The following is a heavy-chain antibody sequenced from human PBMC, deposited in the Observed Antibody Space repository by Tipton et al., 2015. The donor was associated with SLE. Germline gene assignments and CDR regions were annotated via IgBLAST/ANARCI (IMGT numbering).Heavy chain of an antibody. V-gene: IGHV3-33*06. CDR1: GFTFSSYG. D-gene: IGHD2-21*02. Sequence: SLRLSCAASGFTFSSYGMHWVRQAPGKGLEWVAVIWYDGSNKYYADSVKGRFTISRDNSKNTLYLQMNSLRAEDTAVYYCANRGDTHAFDIWGQGTMVTVSS. CDR3: ANRGDTHAFDI. J-gene: IGHJ3*02. CDR2: IWYDGSNK.